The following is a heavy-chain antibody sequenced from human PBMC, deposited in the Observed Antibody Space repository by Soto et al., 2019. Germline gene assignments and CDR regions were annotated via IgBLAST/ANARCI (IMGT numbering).Heavy chain of an antibody. CDR3: AKVARVFDAFDI. CDR2: ISGSGGST. Sequence: GFVDSGYAMSMDSKAPGKGLEWVSAISGSGGSTYYADSVKGRFTISRDNSKNTLYLQMNSLRAEDTAVYYCAKVARVFDAFDIWGQGTMVTVSS. J-gene: IGHJ3*02. CDR1: GFVDSGYA. V-gene: IGHV3-23*01.